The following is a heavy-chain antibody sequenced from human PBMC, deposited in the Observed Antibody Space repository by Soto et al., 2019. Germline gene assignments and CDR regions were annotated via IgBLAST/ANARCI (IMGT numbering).Heavy chain of an antibody. Sequence: GGSLRLSCVASGFTFSNYAMDWVRQAPGKGLEWVAVISYDGSNKYYADSVKGRITISRDNSRNTLYLQMNNLRAEDTAMYYCARDLGNNYGSFAYWGQGTLVTVSS. CDR1: GFTFSNYA. D-gene: IGHD4-17*01. CDR3: ARDLGNNYGSFAY. J-gene: IGHJ4*02. CDR2: ISYDGSNK. V-gene: IGHV3-30-3*01.